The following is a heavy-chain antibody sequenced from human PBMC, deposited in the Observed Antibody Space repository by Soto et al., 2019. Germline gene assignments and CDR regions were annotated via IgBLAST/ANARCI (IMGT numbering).Heavy chain of an antibody. CDR2: IIPIFGTA. J-gene: IGHJ6*02. Sequence: SVKVSCKASGGTFSSYAISWVRQAPGQGIEWMGGIIPIFGTANYAQKFQGRVTITADESTSTAYMELSSLRSEDTAVYYCARAQQVLRYFVWLPDSYYSGLDVWGQGPSLPVSS. CDR1: GGTFSSYA. CDR3: ARAQQVLRYFVWLPDSYYSGLDV. V-gene: IGHV1-69*13. D-gene: IGHD3-9*01.